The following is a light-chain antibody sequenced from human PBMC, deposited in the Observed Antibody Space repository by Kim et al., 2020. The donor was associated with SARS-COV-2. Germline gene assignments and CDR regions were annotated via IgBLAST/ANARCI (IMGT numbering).Light chain of an antibody. CDR3: QQYYSPPLS. J-gene: IGKJ4*01. CDR2: ATS. CDR1: QGISNS. V-gene: IGKV1-NL1*01. Sequence: DIQMTQSPSSLSASVGDRLTLTCRASQGISNSLAWYQQTPGKAPKLLLSATSKLERGVPSRFSGSGSGTTYTLTINSLQPEDFATYYCQQYYSPPLSFGGGTKVDIK.